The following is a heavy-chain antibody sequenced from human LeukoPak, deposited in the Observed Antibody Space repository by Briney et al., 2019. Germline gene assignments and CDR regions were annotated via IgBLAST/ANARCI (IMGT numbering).Heavy chain of an antibody. CDR2: IYYSGST. Sequence: SETLSLTCTVSGGSISSGDYYWSWIRQPPGKGLEWIGYIYYSGSTYYNPSLKSRVTISVDTSKNQFSLKLSSVTAADTALYYCASCSGGSCYTLDYWGQGTLVTVSS. J-gene: IGHJ4*02. CDR3: ASCSGGSCYTLDY. D-gene: IGHD2-15*01. CDR1: GGSISSGDYY. V-gene: IGHV4-30-4*08.